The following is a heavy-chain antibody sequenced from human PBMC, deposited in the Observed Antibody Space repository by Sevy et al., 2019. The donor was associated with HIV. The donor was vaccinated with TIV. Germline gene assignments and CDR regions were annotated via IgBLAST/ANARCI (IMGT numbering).Heavy chain of an antibody. CDR3: AKDPNKYSSGWYDGPDY. J-gene: IGHJ4*02. Sequence: GSLRLSCAASGFTFSSYGMHWVRQAPGKGLEWVAVISYDGSNKYYADSVKGRFTISRDNSKNTLYLQMNSLRAEDTAVYYCAKDPNKYSSGWYDGPDYWGQGTLVTVSS. CDR1: GFTFSSYG. D-gene: IGHD6-19*01. CDR2: ISYDGSNK. V-gene: IGHV3-30*18.